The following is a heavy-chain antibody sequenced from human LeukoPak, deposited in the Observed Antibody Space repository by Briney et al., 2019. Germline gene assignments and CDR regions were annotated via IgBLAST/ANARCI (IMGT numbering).Heavy chain of an antibody. V-gene: IGHV1-18*04. CDR2: ISAYNGNT. D-gene: IGHD2-15*01. CDR1: GYTFTSYG. CDR3: ARAPYCSGGSCYSGYYYYGMDV. Sequence: GAPVKVSCKPSGYTFTSYGISWVRQAPGHGLEWMGWISAYNGNTNYAQKLQGRVTMTTATSTSTAYMELRSLRSDDTAVYYCARAPYCSGGSCYSGYYYYGMDVWGKGTTVTVSS. J-gene: IGHJ6*04.